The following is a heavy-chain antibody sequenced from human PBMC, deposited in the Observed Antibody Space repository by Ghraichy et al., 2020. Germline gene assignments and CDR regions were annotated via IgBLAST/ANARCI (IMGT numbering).Heavy chain of an antibody. V-gene: IGHV1-3*01. Sequence: ASVKVSCKASGYTFTSYAMHWVRQAPGQRLEWMGWINAGNGNTKYSQKFQGRVTITRDTSASTAYMELSSLRSEDTAVYYCARGDIVVVPAAIYHYWGQGTLVTVSS. CDR3: ARGDIVVVPAAIYHY. J-gene: IGHJ4*02. CDR1: GYTFTSYA. CDR2: INAGNGNT. D-gene: IGHD2-2*02.